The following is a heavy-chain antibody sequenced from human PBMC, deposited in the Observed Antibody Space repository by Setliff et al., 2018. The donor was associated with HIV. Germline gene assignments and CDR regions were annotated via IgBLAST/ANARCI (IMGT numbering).Heavy chain of an antibody. D-gene: IGHD3-10*01. J-gene: IGHJ5*02. CDR1: GGSISSSSYY. Sequence: PSETLSLTCTVSGGSISSSSYYWGWIRQPPGKGLEWIGYIYYNGITYYSPSLRSRVIMSVDTSKNQFSLKLSSVTAADTAVYYCARGLWFGGSYWFDPWGQGTLVTVSS. V-gene: IGHV4-39*07. CDR3: ARGLWFGGSYWFDP. CDR2: IYYNGIT.